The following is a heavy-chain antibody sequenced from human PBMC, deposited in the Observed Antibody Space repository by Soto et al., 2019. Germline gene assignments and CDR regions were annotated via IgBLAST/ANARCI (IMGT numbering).Heavy chain of an antibody. V-gene: IGHV3-23*01. CDR1: GFTFSSYA. D-gene: IGHD2-21*01. Sequence: EVQLLESGGGLVQPGGSLRLSCAASGFTFSSYAMSWVRQAPGKGLEWVSAISGSGGSTYYADSVKGRFTISRDNSKNTLYLQMNSLRAEDTAVYYCAKENELAYCGGDCYVGDAFDIWGQGTMVTVSS. CDR3: AKENELAYCGGDCYVGDAFDI. J-gene: IGHJ3*02. CDR2: ISGSGGST.